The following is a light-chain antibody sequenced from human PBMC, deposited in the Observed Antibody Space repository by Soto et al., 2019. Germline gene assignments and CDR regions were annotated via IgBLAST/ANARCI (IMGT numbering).Light chain of an antibody. CDR2: DVA. Sequence: DIQMTQSPSTLSAFVGDRVTITCRASQSISNWLAWYQEKPGKAPNVLIFDVAKLQSGVPSRFSGSGSGTEFTLTISSLQPDDFATYYCQQYDSYSLTFGGGTKVDIK. CDR1: QSISNW. J-gene: IGKJ4*01. CDR3: QQYDSYSLT. V-gene: IGKV1-5*01.